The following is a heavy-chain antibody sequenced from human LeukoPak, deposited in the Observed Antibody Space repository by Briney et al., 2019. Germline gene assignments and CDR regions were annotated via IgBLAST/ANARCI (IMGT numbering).Heavy chain of an antibody. Sequence: GSLRLSCEGSGFTFSNYNMHWVRQAPGKGLDWVSSISSSGDFIYYSDSVTGRFTISRDNAKNSLYLQMNSLRVEDTALYYCARGVYSSGWYPDNFDYWGQGTLVTVSS. D-gene: IGHD6-19*01. J-gene: IGHJ4*02. CDR3: ARGVYSSGWYPDNFDY. V-gene: IGHV3-21*01. CDR1: GFTFSNYN. CDR2: ISSSGDFI.